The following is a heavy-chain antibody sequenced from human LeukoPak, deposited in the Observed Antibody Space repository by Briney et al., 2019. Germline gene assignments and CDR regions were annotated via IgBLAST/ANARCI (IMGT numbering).Heavy chain of an antibody. D-gene: IGHD2-21*02. CDR3: TTRVRYCGGDCYPLDY. J-gene: IGHJ4*02. CDR2: IKSKTDGGTT. CDR1: GFTFSNAW. Sequence: GGSLRLSCAASGFTFSNAWMNWVRQTPGKGLEWVGRIKSKTDGGTTDYAAPVKGRFTISRDDSQNTLYLQMNSLKTEDTALYYCTTRVRYCGGDCYPLDYWGQGTLVTVSS. V-gene: IGHV3-15*01.